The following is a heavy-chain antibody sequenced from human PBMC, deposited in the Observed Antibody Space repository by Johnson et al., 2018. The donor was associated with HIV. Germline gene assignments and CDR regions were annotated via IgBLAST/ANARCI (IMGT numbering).Heavy chain of an antibody. J-gene: IGHJ3*02. D-gene: IGHD7-27*01. V-gene: IGHV3-30*18. CDR1: GFTVSSNY. CDR2: ISYDGSDK. CDR3: AKVLSPRPWGDDAFDI. Sequence: QVQLVESGGGLVQPGGSLRLSCAASGFTVSSNYMSWVRQAPGKGLEWVAVISYDGSDKYYADSVKGRFTISRDNSKNTLFLQMNSLRPEDTAVYYCAKVLSPRPWGDDAFDIWGHGTMVTVSS.